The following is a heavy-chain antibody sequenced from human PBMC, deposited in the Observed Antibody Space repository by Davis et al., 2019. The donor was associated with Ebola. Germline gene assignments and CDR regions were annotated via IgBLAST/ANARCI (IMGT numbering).Heavy chain of an antibody. J-gene: IGHJ4*02. CDR1: GFTFDNYA. CDR2: ISWNSGST. Sequence: GGSLRLSCAASGFTFDNYAMHWVRQAPGKGLEWVSGISWNSGSTGYADSVKGRFTISRDNAQNSLYLQMNSLRAEDTALYYCAKDIGPLPYSSPFDYWGQGTLVTVSS. CDR3: AKDIGPLPYSSPFDY. D-gene: IGHD6-13*01. V-gene: IGHV3-9*01.